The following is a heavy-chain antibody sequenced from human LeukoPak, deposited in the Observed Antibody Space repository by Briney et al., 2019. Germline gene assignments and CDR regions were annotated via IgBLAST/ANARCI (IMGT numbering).Heavy chain of an antibody. CDR2: IYPGDSDA. Sequence: PGESLKICCKGSGYSFTNYWIGWVRQMPGKGLKWMGIIYPGDSDARYSPSFQGQVTISADKSISTAYLQWSSLKASDTAMYYCARRRHLYSASYYPFDYWGQGTLVTVSS. J-gene: IGHJ4*02. CDR1: GYSFTNYW. D-gene: IGHD1-26*01. V-gene: IGHV5-51*01. CDR3: ARRRHLYSASYYPFDY.